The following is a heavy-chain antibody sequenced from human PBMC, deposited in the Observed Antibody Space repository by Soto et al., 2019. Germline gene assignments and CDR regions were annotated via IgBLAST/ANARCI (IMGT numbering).Heavy chain of an antibody. Sequence: ASVKVSCKASGYTFTGYYMHWVRQAPGRGLEWMGWINPNSGGTNYAQKFQGRVTMTRDTSISTAYMELSRLRSDDTAVYYCARAYYDILTDLDYWGQGTLVTVSS. V-gene: IGHV1-2*02. J-gene: IGHJ4*02. D-gene: IGHD3-9*01. CDR1: GYTFTGYY. CDR2: INPNSGGT. CDR3: ARAYYDILTDLDY.